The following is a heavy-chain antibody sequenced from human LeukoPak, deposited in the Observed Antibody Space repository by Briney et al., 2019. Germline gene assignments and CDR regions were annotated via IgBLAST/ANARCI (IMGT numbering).Heavy chain of an antibody. CDR2: IYYSGST. CDR3: ARTTVTKVDY. Sequence: TLSLTCTVSGLSISSGGEYWRRLRQDPGKGLEGIVYIYYSGSTYYNPSLKSPVTIPVDTSKNQFSLKLSSVTAADTVVYYCARTTVTKVDYWGQATLVTVSS. V-gene: IGHV4-31*01. J-gene: IGHJ4*02. D-gene: IGHD4-17*01. CDR1: GLSISSGGEY.